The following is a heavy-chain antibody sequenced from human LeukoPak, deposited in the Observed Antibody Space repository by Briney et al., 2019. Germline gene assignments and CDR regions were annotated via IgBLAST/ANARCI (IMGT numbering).Heavy chain of an antibody. V-gene: IGHV6-1*01. CDR2: TYYRSKWYN. Sequence: SQTLSLTCAISGDSVSSNSVVWNWIRQSPSRGLEWLGRTYYRSKWYNNYAVSVKSRITITPDTSKNQFSLQLNSVTPEDAAVYYCARSYSGYDSVDYWGQGTLVTVSS. CDR3: ARSYSGYDSVDY. CDR1: GDSVSSNSVV. J-gene: IGHJ4*02. D-gene: IGHD5-12*01.